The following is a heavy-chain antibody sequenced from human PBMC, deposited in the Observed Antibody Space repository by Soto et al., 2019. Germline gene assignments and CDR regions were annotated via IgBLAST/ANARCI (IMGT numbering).Heavy chain of an antibody. CDR3: ARGHRAMEYYYYYGMDV. J-gene: IGHJ6*02. Sequence: SETLSLTCTVSGGSISSYYWSWIRQPPGKGLEWIGYIYYSGSTNYNPSLKSRVTISVDTSKNQFSLKLSSVTAADTAVYYCARGHRAMEYYYYYGMDVWGQGTTVTVSS. D-gene: IGHD5-18*01. CDR1: GGSISSYY. V-gene: IGHV4-59*01. CDR2: IYYSGST.